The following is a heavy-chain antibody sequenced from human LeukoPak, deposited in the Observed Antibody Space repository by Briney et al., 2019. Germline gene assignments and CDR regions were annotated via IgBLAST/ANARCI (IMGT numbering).Heavy chain of an antibody. CDR1: GFTFSSYD. CDR3: ATLYGDYNWYFDL. J-gene: IGHJ2*01. D-gene: IGHD4-17*01. CDR2: LSASGRTT. Sequence: GGSLRLSCAASGFTFSSYDMGWVRQAPGKGLEWVGALSASGRTTFYAASVQRRFTVSSDNSNNTLFLQIHPIRAEDTAVYYCATLYGDYNWYFDLWGRGTLVTVSS. V-gene: IGHV3-23*01.